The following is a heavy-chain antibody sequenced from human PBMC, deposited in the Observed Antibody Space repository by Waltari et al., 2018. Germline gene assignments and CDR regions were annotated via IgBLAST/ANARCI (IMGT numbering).Heavy chain of an antibody. D-gene: IGHD2-21*02. CDR1: GFTFTNHW. CDR3: ARGVTNVEY. Sequence: EVQLVESGGGLVQPGGSLRLSCSGSGFTFTNHWMSGVRQAPGKGPEWVASIKQDGSEKYYVDSMKGRFTISRDNAKNSLSLQMDSLRAEDTAVYFCARGVTNVEYWGQGTLVTVSS. J-gene: IGHJ4*02. V-gene: IGHV3-7*04. CDR2: IKQDGSEK.